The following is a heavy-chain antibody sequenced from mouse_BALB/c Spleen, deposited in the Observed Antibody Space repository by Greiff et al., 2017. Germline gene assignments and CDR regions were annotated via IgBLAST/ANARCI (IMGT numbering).Heavy chain of an antibody. J-gene: IGHJ2*01. Sequence: LQQSGGGLVQPGGSLKLSCAASGFTFSSYTMSWVRQTPEKRLEWVAYISNGGGSTYYPDTVKGRFTISRDNAKNTLYLQMSSLKSEDTAMYYCARHPYFDYWGQGTTLTVSS. V-gene: IGHV5-12-2*01. CDR1: GFTFSSYT. CDR2: ISNGGGST. CDR3: ARHPYFDY.